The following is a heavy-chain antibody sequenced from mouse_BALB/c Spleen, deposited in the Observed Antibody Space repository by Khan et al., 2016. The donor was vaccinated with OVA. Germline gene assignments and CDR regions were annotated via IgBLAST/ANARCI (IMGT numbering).Heavy chain of an antibody. V-gene: IGHV2-6-7*01. CDR2: IWGDGST. D-gene: IGHD2-2*01. Sequence: QVQLKESGPGLVAPSQSLSITCTVSGFSLTDYGVNWVRQPPGKGLEWLGMIWGDGSTDYNSALKSRLSISKDNSKSQVFLKMNSLQTDDIANYYCARFGYYDAMDYWGQGTSVTVSS. CDR3: ARFGYYDAMDY. J-gene: IGHJ4*01. CDR1: GFSLTDYG.